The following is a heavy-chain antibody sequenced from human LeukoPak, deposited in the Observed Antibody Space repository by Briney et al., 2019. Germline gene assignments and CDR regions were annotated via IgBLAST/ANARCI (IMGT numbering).Heavy chain of an antibody. J-gene: IGHJ4*02. CDR2: ISSSGSTI. V-gene: IGHV3-48*03. Sequence: PGGSLRLSCAASGFTFSSYEMNWVRQAPGKGLEWVSYISSSGSTIYYADSVKGRFTISRDNAKNSLYLQMNSLRAEDTAVYYCARDFSYYYDFPNYFDYWGQGTLVTVSS. CDR3: ARDFSYYYDFPNYFDY. CDR1: GFTFSSYE. D-gene: IGHD3-22*01.